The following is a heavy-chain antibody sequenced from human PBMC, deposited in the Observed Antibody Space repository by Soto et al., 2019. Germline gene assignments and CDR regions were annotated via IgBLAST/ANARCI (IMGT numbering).Heavy chain of an antibody. D-gene: IGHD6-6*01. Sequence: SETLSLTCTVSGVSVNSDNYYWSWIRQPPGKGLEWIGHIYNTGSTTYNPSLKSRVTVSLDTSRNHFSLSLNSVTAADTAVFYCATEYSNSPEAFDFWGRGTLVTVSS. V-gene: IGHV4-61*03. CDR2: IYNTGST. CDR3: ATEYSNSPEAFDF. CDR1: GVSVNSDNYY. J-gene: IGHJ4*02.